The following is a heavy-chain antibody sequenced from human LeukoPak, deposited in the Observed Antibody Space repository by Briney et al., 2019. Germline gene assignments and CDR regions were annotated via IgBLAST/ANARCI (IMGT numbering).Heavy chain of an antibody. CDR2: INPSGGST. Sequence: ASVKVSCKASGYTFTSYYMHWVRQAPGQGLEWMVIINPSGGSTSYAQKFQGRVTMTRDTSTSTVYMELSSLRSEDTAVYYCARSPRSSGWYGWWFDHWGQGTLVTVSS. J-gene: IGHJ5*02. CDR1: GYTFTSYY. D-gene: IGHD6-19*01. CDR3: ARSPRSSGWYGWWFDH. V-gene: IGHV1-46*03.